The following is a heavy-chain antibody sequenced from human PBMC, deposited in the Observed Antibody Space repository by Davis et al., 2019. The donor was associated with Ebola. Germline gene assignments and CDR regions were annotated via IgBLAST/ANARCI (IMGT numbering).Heavy chain of an antibody. CDR1: EFDVSSNY. Sequence: GESLKISCTASEFDVSSNYISWVRQAPGKGLEWVSVIYSGGKKYYADSVKGRFTISRDNAKNTLYLQMNSLRAEDTAVYYCARDQTDWLLEGWFDPWGQGTLVTVSS. D-gene: IGHD3-9*01. J-gene: IGHJ5*02. CDR2: IYSGGKK. V-gene: IGHV3-66*01. CDR3: ARDQTDWLLEGWFDP.